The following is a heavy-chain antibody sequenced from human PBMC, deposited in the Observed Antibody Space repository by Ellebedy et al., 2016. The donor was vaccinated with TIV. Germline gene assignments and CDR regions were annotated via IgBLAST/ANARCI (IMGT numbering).Heavy chain of an antibody. CDR1: GFTFTSHG. CDR2: IWNDGSTK. CDR3: GRDDRYGLDV. V-gene: IGHV3-33*01. Sequence: GESLKISCAASGFTFTSHGMHWVRQAPGKGLEWVALIWNDGSTKYYVDSVKGRFTISRDNAKDTVYLQMNSLRAEDTAVYYCGRDDRYGLDVWGQGTTVIVSS. J-gene: IGHJ6*02.